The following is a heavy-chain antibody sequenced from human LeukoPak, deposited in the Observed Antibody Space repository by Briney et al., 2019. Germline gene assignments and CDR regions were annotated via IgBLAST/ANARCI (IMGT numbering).Heavy chain of an antibody. CDR2: ISAYNGST. D-gene: IGHD6-13*01. V-gene: IGHV1-18*01. CDR3: ARDAGMAAAVDFDY. CDR1: GYAFTSYG. J-gene: IGHJ4*02. Sequence: ASVKVSCKASGYAFTSYGISWVRQAPGQGLEWMGWISAYNGSTSYAQKLQGRVTMTTDTSTSTAYMELRSLRSDDTAVYYCARDAGMAAAVDFDYWGQGTLVTVSS.